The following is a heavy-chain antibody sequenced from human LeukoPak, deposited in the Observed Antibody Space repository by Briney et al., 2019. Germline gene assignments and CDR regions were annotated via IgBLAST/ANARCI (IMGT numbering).Heavy chain of an antibody. CDR2: IYHSGGT. D-gene: IGHD5-18*01. V-gene: IGHV4-30-2*01. CDR1: GVSISSGGYY. CDR3: ARDRRGEYSYGPQKKDYYYMDV. Sequence: SETLSLTCTVSGVSISSGGYYWSWIRQPPGKGLEWIGYIYHSGGTYYNPSLKSRVTISVDRSKNQFSLKLSSVTAADTAVYYCARDRRGEYSYGPQKKDYYYMDVWGKGTTVTVSS. J-gene: IGHJ6*03.